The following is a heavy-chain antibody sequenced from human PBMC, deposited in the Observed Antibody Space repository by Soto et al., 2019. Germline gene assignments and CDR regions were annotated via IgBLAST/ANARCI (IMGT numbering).Heavy chain of an antibody. CDR3: AREMELVPYHYYGMDV. V-gene: IGHV3-21*01. J-gene: IGHJ6*02. D-gene: IGHD6-6*01. CDR2: SSSSSSYI. CDR1: GFTFSSYI. Sequence: GGSLRLSCAASGFTFSSYIMNWVGQAPGKGLEWVSSSSSSSSYIYYADSVKGRFTSSRDNAKNSLYLRMNSLRAEDTAVYYCAREMELVPYHYYGMDVWGQGPTVTLSS.